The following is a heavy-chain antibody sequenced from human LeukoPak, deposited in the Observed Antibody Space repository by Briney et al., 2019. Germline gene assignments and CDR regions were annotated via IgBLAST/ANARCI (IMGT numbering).Heavy chain of an antibody. CDR3: ARAPSFYGDYVDY. V-gene: IGHV3-21*01. Sequence: GGSLRLSCAASGFTFSSYSMNRVRQAPGKGLEWVSSISSSSSYIYYADSVKGRFTISRDNAKNSLYLQMNSLRAEDTAVYYCARAPSFYGDYVDYWGQGTLVTVSS. D-gene: IGHD4-17*01. J-gene: IGHJ4*02. CDR2: ISSSSSYI. CDR1: GFTFSSYS.